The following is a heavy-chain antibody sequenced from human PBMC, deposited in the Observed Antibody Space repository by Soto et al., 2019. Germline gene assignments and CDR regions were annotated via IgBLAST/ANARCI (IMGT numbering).Heavy chain of an antibody. D-gene: IGHD3-9*01. CDR2: ISPIGVNT. J-gene: IGHJ4*02. CDR3: VKLTDC. Sequence: PGGSLRLSCAASGFTFSTYDVHWVRQAPGKGLEFVAGISPIGVNTYYADSVKGRSTISRDNSKNTLYLQMSSLRPDDTAIDYCVKLTDCWGQGTLVTVSS. V-gene: IGHV3-64D*06. CDR1: GFTFSTYD.